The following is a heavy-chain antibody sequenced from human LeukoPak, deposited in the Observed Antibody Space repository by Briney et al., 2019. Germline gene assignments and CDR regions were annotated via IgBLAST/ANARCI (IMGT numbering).Heavy chain of an antibody. CDR3: AKRHSSGLYYFDY. D-gene: IGHD6-19*01. CDR2: IYPGDSDT. Sequence: GESLKISCKGSGYSFTSYWIGWVRQMPGKGPEWLGIIYPGDSDTRYGPSFQGQVTLSADKSVSTAYLQWSSLKASDTAMYYCAKRHSSGLYYFDYWGQGTVVTVSS. V-gene: IGHV5-51*01. CDR1: GYSFTSYW. J-gene: IGHJ4*02.